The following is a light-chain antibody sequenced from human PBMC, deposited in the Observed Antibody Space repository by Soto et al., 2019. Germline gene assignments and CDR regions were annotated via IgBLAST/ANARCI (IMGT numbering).Light chain of an antibody. CDR1: QSVSSN. J-gene: IGKJ5*01. CDR3: HQYDNWPKT. V-gene: IGKV3-15*01. Sequence: EIVWTQSPATLSVSPGERATLSCRASQSVSSNLAWYQQKPGQAPRLLIYGASTRATGIPARFSGSGSGTEFTLTISSLQSEDFAVYYCHQYDNWPKTFGQGTRLENK. CDR2: GAS.